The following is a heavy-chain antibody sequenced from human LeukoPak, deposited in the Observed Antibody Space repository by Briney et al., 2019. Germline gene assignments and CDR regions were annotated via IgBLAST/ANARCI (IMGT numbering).Heavy chain of an antibody. J-gene: IGHJ4*02. CDR1: GFTFSSYS. D-gene: IGHD1-14*01. Sequence: GGSLRLSCAASGFTFSSYSMNWVRQAPGKGLEWVSYISSSSSTIYYADSVKGRFTISRDNAKNSLYLQMNSLRAEDTAVYYCARDPTRGYDHDTLNWVDYWGQGTLVTVSS. CDR3: ARDPTRGYDHDTLNWVDY. CDR2: ISSSSSTI. V-gene: IGHV3-48*01.